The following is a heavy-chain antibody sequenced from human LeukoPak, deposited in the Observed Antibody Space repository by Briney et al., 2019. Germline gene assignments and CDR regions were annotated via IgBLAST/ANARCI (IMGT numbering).Heavy chain of an antibody. CDR2: INHSEST. CDR1: GWTFSRYY. Sequence: PSGTLSLTCAVYGWTFSRYYWHWIRQPPGKGLEWVGEINHSESTNYNPPLMSRGPIPVSPTKNQFSLMLRNVPAADTAVDYCSRGYRFVYHYCTYFDFWGQGTLVTVSS. J-gene: IGHJ4*02. V-gene: IGHV4-34*08. CDR3: SRGYRFVYHYCTYFDF. D-gene: IGHD2-8*01.